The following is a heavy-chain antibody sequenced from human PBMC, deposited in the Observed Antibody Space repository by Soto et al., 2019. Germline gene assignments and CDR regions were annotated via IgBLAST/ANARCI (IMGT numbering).Heavy chain of an antibody. V-gene: IGHV5-10-1*01. Sequence: PGESLKISCKGSGYSFTSYWISWVRQMPGKGLEWMGRIDPSDSYTNYSPSSQGHVTISADKSISTAYLQWSSLKASDTAMYYCARRPYDSSGYSGFDIWGQGTMVTVSS. J-gene: IGHJ3*02. D-gene: IGHD3-22*01. CDR1: GYSFTSYW. CDR3: ARRPYDSSGYSGFDI. CDR2: IDPSDSYT.